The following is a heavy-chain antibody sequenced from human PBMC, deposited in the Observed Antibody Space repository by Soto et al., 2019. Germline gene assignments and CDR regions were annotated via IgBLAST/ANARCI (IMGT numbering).Heavy chain of an antibody. V-gene: IGHV1-18*01. CDR2: ISGYNGNT. J-gene: IGHJ6*02. Sequence: QVQLVQSGAEVKKPGASAKVSCKASGYTFSSYGISWVRQAPGQGLEWMGWISGYNGNTNYAQNLQGRVTMTTDTSTRTAYMELRSLRSDDTAVYYCAREVTTVTTYYYYYGMDVWGQGTTVTVSS. D-gene: IGHD4-17*01. CDR3: AREVTTVTTYYYYYGMDV. CDR1: GYTFSSYG.